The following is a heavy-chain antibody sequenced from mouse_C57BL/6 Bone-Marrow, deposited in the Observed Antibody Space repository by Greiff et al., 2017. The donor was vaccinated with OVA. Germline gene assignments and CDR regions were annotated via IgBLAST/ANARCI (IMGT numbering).Heavy chain of an antibody. CDR1: GFTFSDFY. D-gene: IGHD1-1*01. Sequence: VKVVESGGGLVQSGRSLRLSCATSGFTFSDFYMEWVRQAPGKGLEWIAASRNKANDYTTEYSASVKGRFIVSRDTSQSILYLQMNALRAEDTAIYYCARDAAATVAYWYFDVWGTGTTVTVSS. J-gene: IGHJ1*03. CDR3: ARDAAATVAYWYFDV. V-gene: IGHV7-1*01. CDR2: SRNKANDYTT.